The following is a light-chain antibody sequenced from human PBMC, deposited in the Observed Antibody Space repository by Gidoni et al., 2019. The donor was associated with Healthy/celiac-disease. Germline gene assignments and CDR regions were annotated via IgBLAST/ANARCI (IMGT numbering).Light chain of an antibody. V-gene: IGLV2-14*01. CDR3: SSYTSSSTWV. CDR1: SSDVGGYNY. Sequence: QSALTQPASVSGSPGHSITISCTGTSSDVGGYNYVSWYQQHPGKAPKLMIYEVSNRPPGVPDRFSGSKSGNTASLTISGLQAEDEADYYCSSYTSSSTWVFGGGTKLTVL. CDR2: EVS. J-gene: IGLJ3*02.